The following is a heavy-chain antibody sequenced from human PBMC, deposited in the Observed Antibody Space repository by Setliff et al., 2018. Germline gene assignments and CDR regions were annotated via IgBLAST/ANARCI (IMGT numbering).Heavy chain of an antibody. CDR1: GGSISSGDYY. CDR3: ARVTMITFGGVIGSIDY. J-gene: IGHJ4*02. D-gene: IGHD3-16*02. V-gene: IGHV4-30-4*08. CDR2: IYYSGST. Sequence: SETLSLTCTVSGGSISSGDYYWSWIRQPPGKGLEWTGYIYYSGSTYYNPSLKSRVTISVDTSKNQFSLKLSSVTAADTAVYYCARVTMITFGGVIGSIDYWGQGTLVTVSS.